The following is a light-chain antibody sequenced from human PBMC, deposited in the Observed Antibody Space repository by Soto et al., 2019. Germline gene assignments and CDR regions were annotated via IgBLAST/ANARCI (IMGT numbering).Light chain of an antibody. CDR1: QDISPF. CDR3: QQYEDVPT. V-gene: IGKV1-33*01. J-gene: IGKJ2*01. CDR2: DAS. Sequence: DIQMTQSPSSLFASVGDGVTPPFQASQDISPFLNWYHQEPGKAPKLLISDASALETGVPSRFRGSGAGTDFTFTISSLQPRDVGTYYCQQYEDVPTFGQGTKVGIK.